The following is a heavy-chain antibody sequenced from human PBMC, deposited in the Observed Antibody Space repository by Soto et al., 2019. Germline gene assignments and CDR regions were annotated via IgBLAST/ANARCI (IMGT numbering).Heavy chain of an antibody. Sequence: SVKVSCKASGGTFSSYSISWVLQAPGQGLEWMGGIIPIFGTANYAQKFQGRVTITADESTSTAYMELSSLRSEDTAVYYCARSGGGTRSITGTTWGWFDPWGQGTLVTVSS. D-gene: IGHD1-7*01. V-gene: IGHV1-69*13. J-gene: IGHJ5*02. CDR2: IIPIFGTA. CDR3: ARSGGGTRSITGTTWGWFDP. CDR1: GGTFSSYS.